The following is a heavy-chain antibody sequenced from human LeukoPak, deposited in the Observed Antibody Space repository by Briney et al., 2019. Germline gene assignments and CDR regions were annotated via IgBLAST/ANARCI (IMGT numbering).Heavy chain of an antibody. CDR1: GFTFSTYS. Sequence: GGSLRLSCAASGFTFSTYSINWVRQAPGMGLEWVSYISSSSTSIYYADSVKGRFTISRDNAKNSLYLQMDSLRAEDTAVYYCARDFGSSSWYIDYWGQGTLVTVSS. V-gene: IGHV3-48*01. D-gene: IGHD2-2*02. J-gene: IGHJ4*02. CDR2: ISSSSTSI. CDR3: ARDFGSSSWYIDY.